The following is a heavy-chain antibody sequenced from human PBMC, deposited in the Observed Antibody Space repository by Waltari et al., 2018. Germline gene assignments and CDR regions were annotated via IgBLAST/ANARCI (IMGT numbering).Heavy chain of an antibody. J-gene: IGHJ6*02. CDR1: GFNFSSYA. Sequence: EVQLLESGGGLVQPGGSLRLSCAASGFNFSSYAMSWVRQDPGKGLEWVSAISGSGGSTYYADSVKGRFTISRDNSKNTLYLQMNSLRAEDTAVYYCAKGAGSNVRAYYYYGMDVWGQGTTVTVSS. CDR3: AKGAGSNVRAYYYYGMDV. V-gene: IGHV3-23*01. CDR2: ISGSGGST. D-gene: IGHD1-1*01.